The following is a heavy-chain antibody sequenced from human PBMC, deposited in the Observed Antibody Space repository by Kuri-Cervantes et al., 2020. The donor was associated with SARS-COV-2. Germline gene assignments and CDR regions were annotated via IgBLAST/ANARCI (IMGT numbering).Heavy chain of an antibody. CDR3: ARVYSGSYYNWFDP. CDR2: ISSSSSYI. CDR1: GFTLSSYS. J-gene: IGHJ5*02. V-gene: IGHV3-21*01. Sequence: GESLKISCAASGFTLSSYSMNWVRQAPGKGLEWVSSISSSSSYIYYADSVKGRFTISRDNAKNSLYLQMNSLRAEDTAVYYCARVYSGSYYNWFDPWGQGTLVTVSS. D-gene: IGHD1-26*01.